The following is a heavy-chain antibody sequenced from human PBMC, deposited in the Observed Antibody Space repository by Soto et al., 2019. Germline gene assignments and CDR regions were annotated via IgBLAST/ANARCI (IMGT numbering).Heavy chain of an antibody. D-gene: IGHD3-16*02. CDR1: GYTFAHYY. J-gene: IGHJ4*02. CDR2: IDPRTGTSGTS. Sequence: QVQLVQSGAEVKSPGTSVTLSCQTSGYTFAHYYIHWVRQAPGQGLEYMGIIDPRTGTSGTSTSPQSVQGRLSISSDASTSTVYMELSNLRSDDTATYYCARLSRITFIVDWGQGTLVTVSS. CDR3: ARLSRITFIVD. V-gene: IGHV1-46*04.